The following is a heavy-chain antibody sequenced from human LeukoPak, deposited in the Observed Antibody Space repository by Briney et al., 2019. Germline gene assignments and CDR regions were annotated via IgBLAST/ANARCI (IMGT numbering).Heavy chain of an antibody. Sequence: GSLRLSCAASGFTFSSYAMSWVRQAPGKGLEWIGYIYYSGSTNYNPSLKSRVTISVETSKNQFSLKLSSVTAADTAVYYCARMAAAGIDYWGQGTLVTVSS. CDR3: ARMAAAGIDY. J-gene: IGHJ4*02. CDR1: GFTFSSYA. D-gene: IGHD6-13*01. V-gene: IGHV4-59*01. CDR2: IYYSGST.